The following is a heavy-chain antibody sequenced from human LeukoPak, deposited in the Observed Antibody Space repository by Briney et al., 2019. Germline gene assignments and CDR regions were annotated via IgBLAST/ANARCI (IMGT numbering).Heavy chain of an antibody. CDR3: ANAVYSSSWYYFDY. V-gene: IGHV3-9*01. D-gene: IGHD6-13*01. CDR2: ISWNSGSI. Sequence: PGGSLRLSCAASGFTFDDYAMHWVRQAPGKGLEWVSGISWNSGSIGYADSVKGRFTISRDNAKNSLYLQMNSLRAEDTAVYYCANAVYSSSWYYFDYWGQGTLVTVSS. J-gene: IGHJ4*02. CDR1: GFTFDDYA.